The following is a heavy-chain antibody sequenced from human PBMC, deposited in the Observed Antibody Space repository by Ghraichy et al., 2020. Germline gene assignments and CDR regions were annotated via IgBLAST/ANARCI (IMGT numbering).Heavy chain of an antibody. J-gene: IGHJ3*02. CDR2: ISSSSSYI. CDR1: GFTFSSYS. CDR3: ARDLKSTAAAVYAFDI. Sequence: LSLTCAASGFTFSSYSMNWVRQAPGKGLEWVSSISSSSSYIYYADSVKGRFTISRDNAKNSLYLQMNSLRAEDTAVYYCARDLKSTAAAVYAFDIWGQGTMVTVSS. V-gene: IGHV3-21*01. D-gene: IGHD6-13*01.